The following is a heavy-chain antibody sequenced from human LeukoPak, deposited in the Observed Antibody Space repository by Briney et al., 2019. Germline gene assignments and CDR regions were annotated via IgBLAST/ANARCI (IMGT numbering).Heavy chain of an antibody. J-gene: IGHJ4*02. CDR2: ISGSGRTI. D-gene: IGHD2-21*02. V-gene: IGHV3-48*03. CDR1: GFTFSSYE. CDR3: ARFCGGDCYYHFDY. Sequence: GGSLRLSCAASGFTFSSYEMNWVRQAPGKGLEWVSYISGSGRTIYDADSVKGRFSISRDNAKNSLYLQMNSLRAEDTAVYYCARFCGGDCYYHFDYWGQGTLVTVSS.